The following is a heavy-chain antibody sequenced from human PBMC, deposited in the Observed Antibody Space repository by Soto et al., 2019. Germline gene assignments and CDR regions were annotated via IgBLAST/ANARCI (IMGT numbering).Heavy chain of an antibody. CDR1: GFTFSSSW. CDR3: ARGALGSYWFDP. CDR2: IKYDGSTT. Sequence: EGQLEESGGALVQPVGSLRLSCAASGFTFSSSWMHWVRQVPGGGLVWISRIKYDGSTTNYAASVQGRFTISRDNADNMVYLQMNSLRADDTAVYYCARGALGSYWFDPWGQGTLVTVYS. J-gene: IGHJ5*02. D-gene: IGHD3-10*01. V-gene: IGHV3-74*01.